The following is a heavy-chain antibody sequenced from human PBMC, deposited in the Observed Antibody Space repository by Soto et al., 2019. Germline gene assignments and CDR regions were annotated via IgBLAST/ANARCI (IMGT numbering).Heavy chain of an antibody. CDR1: GSTFSNYA. J-gene: IGHJ6*02. CDR2: IVGSGATT. V-gene: IGHV3-23*01. CDR3: AKDGLGYCSSTSCYRHYYYGMDV. D-gene: IGHD2-2*02. Sequence: PGGSLRLSCAASGSTFSNYAMSWVRQAPGEGLEWVSAIVGSGATTHYADSVKGRFTISRDNSKRTVYLQMNSLRAEDTAVYYCAKDGLGYCSSTSCYRHYYYGMDVWGQGTTVTVSS.